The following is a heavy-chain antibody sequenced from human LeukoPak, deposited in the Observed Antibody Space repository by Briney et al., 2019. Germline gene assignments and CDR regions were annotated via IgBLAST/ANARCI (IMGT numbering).Heavy chain of an antibody. CDR3: AREGSRFLLYNWFDP. J-gene: IGHJ5*02. D-gene: IGHD3-16*01. CDR2: IHYSGST. CDR1: GYSISSGYY. V-gene: IGHV4-38-2*02. Sequence: SETLSLTCTVSGYSISSGYYWGWIRQPPGKGLEWIGSIHYSGSTHYNPSLKSRVTISVDTSKNQFSLKLSSVTAADTAVYYCAREGSRFLLYNWFDPWGQGTLVTVSS.